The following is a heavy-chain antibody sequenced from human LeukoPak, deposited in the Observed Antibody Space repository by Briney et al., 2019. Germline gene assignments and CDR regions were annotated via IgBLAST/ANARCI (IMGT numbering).Heavy chain of an antibody. CDR2: IYTSGST. D-gene: IGHD1-26*01. J-gene: IGHJ5*02. Sequence: SQTLSLTCTVSGGSISSGSYYWSWIRQPAGKGREWIGRIYTSGSTNYNPSLKSRVTISVDTSKNQFSLKLSSVTAADTAVYYCARAGGRIGFDPWGQGTLVTVSS. V-gene: IGHV4-61*02. CDR3: ARAGGRIGFDP. CDR1: GGSISSGSYY.